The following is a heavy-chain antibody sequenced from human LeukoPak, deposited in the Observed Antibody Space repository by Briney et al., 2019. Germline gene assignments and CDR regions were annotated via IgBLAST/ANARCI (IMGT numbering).Heavy chain of an antibody. CDR1: GGTFSSYT. CDR2: IIPILGIA. J-gene: IGHJ3*02. D-gene: IGHD1-14*01. Sequence: GASVKVSCKASGGTFSSYTISWVRQAPGHGLEWMGRIIPILGIANYAQKFQGRVTITADKSTSTAYMELSSLRSEDTAVYYCARFNHSRRPRSAAFDIWGQGTMVTVSS. V-gene: IGHV1-69*02. CDR3: ARFNHSRRPRSAAFDI.